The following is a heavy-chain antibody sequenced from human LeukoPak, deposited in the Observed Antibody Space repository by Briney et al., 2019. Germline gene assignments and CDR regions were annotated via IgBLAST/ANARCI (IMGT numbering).Heavy chain of an antibody. CDR2: INHSGST. CDR1: GGSFSGYY. CDR3: ARGRYCSGGSCWYYYYYGMDV. Sequence: PSETLSLTCAVYGGSFSGYYWSWLRQPPGKGLEGIGEINHSGSTNYNPSLKSRVTISVDTSKNQVSLKLSSVTAADTAVYYCARGRYCSGGSCWYYYYYGMDVWGQGTTVTVSS. J-gene: IGHJ6*02. D-gene: IGHD2-15*01. V-gene: IGHV4-34*01.